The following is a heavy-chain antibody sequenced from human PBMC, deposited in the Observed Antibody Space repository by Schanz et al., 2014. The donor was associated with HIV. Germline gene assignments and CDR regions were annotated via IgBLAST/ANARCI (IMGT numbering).Heavy chain of an antibody. V-gene: IGHV3-9*01. CDR3: AKTSYGWYFEY. Sequence: EVQLVESGGGLVQPGRSLRLSCATSGFFLDDYAMHWVRQAPGKGLEWVSGISWNSGSRGYAESVKGRFTISRDNSKNTLYFQMNSLRAEDTAIYYCAKTSYGWYFEYWGQGTLVTVSS. J-gene: IGHJ4*02. D-gene: IGHD6-19*01. CDR1: GFFLDDYA. CDR2: ISWNSGSR.